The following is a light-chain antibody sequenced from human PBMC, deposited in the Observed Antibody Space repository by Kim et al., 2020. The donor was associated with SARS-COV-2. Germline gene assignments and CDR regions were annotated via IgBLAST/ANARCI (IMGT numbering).Light chain of an antibody. J-gene: IGKJ1*01. CDR3: QQYYSYWT. V-gene: IGKV1-5*03. Sequence: SASVGDRVTITCRASQNINNWLAWYQQKPGKAPNLLIYKASNLESWVPLRFSGSGSGTEFTLTISSLQPDDFATYYCQQYYSYWTFGQGTKVDIK. CDR1: QNINNW. CDR2: KAS.